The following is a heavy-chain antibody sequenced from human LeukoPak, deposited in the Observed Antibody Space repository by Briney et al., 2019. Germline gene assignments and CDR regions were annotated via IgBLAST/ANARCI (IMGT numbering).Heavy chain of an antibody. Sequence: PGGSLRLSCAASGFTFSTSAMSWVRQAPGKRLEWVSAINGGGDNTYYAESVKGRFTISRDNSKNTLFLQMNTLRAEDTAVYYCAKGAAGVNRVFDYWGQGTLVTVSS. D-gene: IGHD6-19*01. CDR2: INGGGDNT. CDR3: AKGAAGVNRVFDY. CDR1: GFTFSTSA. V-gene: IGHV3-23*01. J-gene: IGHJ4*02.